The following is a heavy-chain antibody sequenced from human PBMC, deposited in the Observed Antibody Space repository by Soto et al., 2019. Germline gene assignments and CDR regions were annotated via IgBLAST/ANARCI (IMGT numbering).Heavy chain of an antibody. V-gene: IGHV1-3*01. CDR2: INAGNGNT. CDR1: GYTFTSYA. Sequence: ASVKVSCKASGYTFTSYAMHWVRQAPGQRLEWMGWINAGNGNTKYSQKFQGRVTITRDTSASTAYMELSSLRSEDTAVYYCACLWFGELSSTGTQEYNWFDPWGQGTLVTVSS. D-gene: IGHD3-10*01. J-gene: IGHJ5*02. CDR3: ACLWFGELSSTGTQEYNWFDP.